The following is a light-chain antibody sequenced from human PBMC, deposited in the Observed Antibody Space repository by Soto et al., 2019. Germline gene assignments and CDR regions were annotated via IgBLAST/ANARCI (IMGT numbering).Light chain of an antibody. CDR1: SSDVGGYNY. Sequence: QSALTQPPSASGSLGQSVTISCTGTSSDVGGYNYVSWHQQHPGKAPKVMIYEVTKRPPGVPDRFSGSKSGNTASLTVSGLQAWDEGDYYCSSFAGGGNPVLLGGGTKLTVL. J-gene: IGLJ2*01. CDR2: EVT. CDR3: SSFAGGGNPVL. V-gene: IGLV2-8*01.